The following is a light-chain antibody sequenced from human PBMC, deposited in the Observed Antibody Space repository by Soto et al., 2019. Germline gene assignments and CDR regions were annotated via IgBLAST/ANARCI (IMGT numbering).Light chain of an antibody. V-gene: IGLV2-14*01. CDR3: SSFTTYRVYV. CDR1: PTDIGAYEY. Sequence: QSVLTQPTSVSGSPGQSIAIPCTGTPTDIGAYEYVSWYQQHPGKAPRLLIHGVRNRPPGISSRFSGSKSGLTASLTISGLQAEDEAVYYCSSFTTYRVYVFGPGTKLTVL. CDR2: GVR. J-gene: IGLJ1*01.